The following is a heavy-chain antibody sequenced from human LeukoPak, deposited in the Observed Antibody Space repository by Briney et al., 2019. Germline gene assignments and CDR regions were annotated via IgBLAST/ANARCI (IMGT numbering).Heavy chain of an antibody. CDR1: GGTFSSYA. V-gene: IGHV1-69*04. CDR3: ASAEGRHAYGGIFQH. CDR2: IIPILGIA. Sequence: SVKVSCKASGGTFSSYAISWVRQAPGQGLEWMGRIIPILGIANYAQKFQGRVTITADKSTSTAYMELSSLRSEDTAVYYCASAEGRHAYGGIFQHWGQGTLVTVSS. J-gene: IGHJ1*01. D-gene: IGHD3-16*01.